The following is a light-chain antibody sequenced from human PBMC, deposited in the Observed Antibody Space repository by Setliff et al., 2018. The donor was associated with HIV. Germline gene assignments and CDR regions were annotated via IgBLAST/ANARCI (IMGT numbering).Light chain of an antibody. Sequence: QSVLAQPASVSGSPGQSITMSCTGTSSDVGGYNYVSWYQHHPGKAPKLMIYEVTNRPPGVSSRFSGSKSGNTASLTIFGLQAEDEADYYCSSYTNSNSYVFGTGTKVTVL. CDR3: SSYTNSNSYV. CDR1: SSDVGGYNY. J-gene: IGLJ1*01. CDR2: EVT. V-gene: IGLV2-14*01.